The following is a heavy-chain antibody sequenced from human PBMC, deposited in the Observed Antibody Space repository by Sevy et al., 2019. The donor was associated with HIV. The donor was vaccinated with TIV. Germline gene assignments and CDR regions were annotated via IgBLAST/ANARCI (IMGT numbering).Heavy chain of an antibody. CDR3: TRWKAAXXIXXX. D-gene: IGHD2-21*01. Sequence: GGSLRLSCTXXXXXFGDXXMXWVRQAPGKGLEWVAFLKSDVYGGTVDHAASVRGRFVISRDDSKTIAYLQMNDLKTGXTGXXXXTRWKAAXXIXXXXGQGALVTVSS. CDR1: XXXFGDXX. J-gene: IGHJ4*02. V-gene: IGHV3-49*04. CDR2: LKSDVYGGTV.